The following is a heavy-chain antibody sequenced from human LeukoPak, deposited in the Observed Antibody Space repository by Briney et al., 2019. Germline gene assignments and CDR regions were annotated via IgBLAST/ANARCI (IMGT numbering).Heavy chain of an antibody. V-gene: IGHV3-66*01. J-gene: IGHJ6*03. CDR1: GFSVSNND. CDR2: NSGGGT. Sequence: PGGSLRLSCAASGFSVSNNDMSWVRQAPGKGLEWVSVNSGGGTYYADSVKGRFTISRDNSKNTLYLQMNSLRAEDTAVYYCARGLPPNYYYYMDVWGKGTTVTISS. CDR3: ARGLPPNYYYYMDV.